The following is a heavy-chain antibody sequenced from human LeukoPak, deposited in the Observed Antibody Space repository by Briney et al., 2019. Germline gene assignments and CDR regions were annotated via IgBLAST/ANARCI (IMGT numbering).Heavy chain of an antibody. Sequence: SETLSITCTVSGGSISSSSYYWGWIRQPPGKGLEWIGSIYYSGSTYYNPSLKSRVTISVDTSKNQFSLKLSSVTAADTAVYYCARERKVAAAGTKTIWFDPWGQGTLVTVSS. D-gene: IGHD6-13*01. CDR1: GGSISSSSYY. V-gene: IGHV4-39*07. CDR3: ARERKVAAAGTKTIWFDP. CDR2: IYYSGST. J-gene: IGHJ5*02.